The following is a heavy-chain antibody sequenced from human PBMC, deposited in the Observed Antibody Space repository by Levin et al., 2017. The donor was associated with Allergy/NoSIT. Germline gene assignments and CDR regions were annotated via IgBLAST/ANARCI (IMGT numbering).Heavy chain of an antibody. CDR2: IRKKANNYST. CDR1: GFTFSDHF. D-gene: IGHD3-22*01. Sequence: GGSLRLSCVASGFTFSDHFIDWVRQAPGKGLGWVGRIRKKANNYSTHYAPSVKGRFTISRDDSKSSLYLQMNDLKTEDTAVYHCTRVLDYYDSGGYYVDASDVWGQGTMVTVSS. J-gene: IGHJ3*01. V-gene: IGHV3-72*01. CDR3: TRVLDYYDSGGYYVDASDV.